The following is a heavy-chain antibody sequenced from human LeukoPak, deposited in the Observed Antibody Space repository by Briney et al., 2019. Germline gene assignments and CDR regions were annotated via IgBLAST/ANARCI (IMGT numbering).Heavy chain of an antibody. V-gene: IGHV3-53*01. J-gene: IGHJ5*02. CDR3: ARDQGIAAAAHLLPLNWFDP. Sequence: GGSLRLSCAASGFTVSSNYMSWVRQAPGKGLEWVSVIYSGGSTYYADSVKGRFTISRDNSKNTLYLQMNSLRVEDTAVYYCARDQGIAAAAHLLPLNWFDPWGQGTLVTVSS. CDR1: GFTVSSNY. D-gene: IGHD6-13*01. CDR2: IYSGGST.